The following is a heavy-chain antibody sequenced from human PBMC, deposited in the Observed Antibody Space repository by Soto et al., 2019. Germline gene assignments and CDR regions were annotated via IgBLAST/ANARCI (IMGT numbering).Heavy chain of an antibody. D-gene: IGHD1-1*01. Sequence: SETLSLTCTVSGGSIISRGYYWRWIRQHPGKGLEWIGYIYYSGSTYYNPSLKSRVTISVDTSKNQFSLKLSSVTAADTAVYYCARVTPGPYFDYWGQGTLVTVSS. CDR2: IYYSGST. CDR1: GGSIISRGYY. J-gene: IGHJ4*02. CDR3: ARVTPGPYFDY. V-gene: IGHV4-31*03.